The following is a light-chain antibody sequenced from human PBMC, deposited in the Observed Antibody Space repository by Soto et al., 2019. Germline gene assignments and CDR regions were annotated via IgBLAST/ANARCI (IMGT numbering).Light chain of an antibody. Sequence: QYVLNQPPSASGAPGQAGPIPPTRNSRDVGGYNYVYWYQQHPGKAPKLMIYEVTKRPSGVPDRFSGSKSGNTASLTVSGLQAEDEADYYCSSYADSNSYVFGTGTKSPS. J-gene: IGLJ1*01. V-gene: IGLV2-8*01. CDR1: SRDVGGYNY. CDR3: SSYADSNSYV. CDR2: EVT.